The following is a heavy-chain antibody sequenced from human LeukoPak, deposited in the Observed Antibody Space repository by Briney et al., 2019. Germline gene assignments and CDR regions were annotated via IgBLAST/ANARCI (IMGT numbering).Heavy chain of an antibody. Sequence: GGSLRLSCAASGLTFSSYSMNWVRQAPGKGLEWVSSISSSSSYIYYADSVKGRFTISRDNAKNSLYLQMNSLRAEDTAVYYCARDASYSSGSAFDIWGQATMVTVSS. J-gene: IGHJ3*02. CDR1: GLTFSSYS. CDR2: ISSSSSYI. D-gene: IGHD6-19*01. V-gene: IGHV3-21*01. CDR3: ARDASYSSGSAFDI.